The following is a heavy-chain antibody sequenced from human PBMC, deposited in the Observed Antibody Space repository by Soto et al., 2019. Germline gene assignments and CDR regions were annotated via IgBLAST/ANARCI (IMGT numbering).Heavy chain of an antibody. CDR2: ISAYNGNT. V-gene: IGHV1-18*01. J-gene: IGHJ6*02. CDR1: GYTFTMYF. CDR3: ARQNYYSGMDV. Sequence: GASVKVSCKAAGYTFTMYFITCVLQSPGQGLEWMGWISAYNGNTNYAQMLQGRVTMTTDTSTATAYMEMRSLGSDDTAIYYCARQNYYSGMDVWGQGTTVTVSS.